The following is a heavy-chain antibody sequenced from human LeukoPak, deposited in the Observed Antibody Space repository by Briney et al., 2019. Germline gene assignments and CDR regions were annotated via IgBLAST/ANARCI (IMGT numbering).Heavy chain of an antibody. CDR3: ARDSNRYGSGSYFLLDY. CDR1: GGSISSYY. J-gene: IGHJ4*02. CDR2: FYTSVST. Sequence: PSETLSLTCTVSGGSISSYYWSWIRQPAGKGLEWIGRFYTSVSTNYNPSLKSRVTVSVDTSKNQFSLRLRSVTAADTAFYYCARDSNRYGSGSYFLLDYWGQGILVTVSS. D-gene: IGHD3-10*01. V-gene: IGHV4-4*07.